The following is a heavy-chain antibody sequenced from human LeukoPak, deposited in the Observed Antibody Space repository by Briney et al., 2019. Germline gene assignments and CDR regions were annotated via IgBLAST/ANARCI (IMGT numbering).Heavy chain of an antibody. V-gene: IGHV1-69*04. CDR3: ASRKKTTNDAFDI. D-gene: IGHD4-17*01. J-gene: IGHJ3*02. CDR1: GGTFSIYA. Sequence: SVNVSFRASGGTFSIYAISWVRQAPGQGLEWMGRIIPILGIANYAQKFQGRVTITADKSTSTAYMELSSLRSEDTAVYYCASRKKTTNDAFDIWGQGTMVTVSS. CDR2: IIPILGIA.